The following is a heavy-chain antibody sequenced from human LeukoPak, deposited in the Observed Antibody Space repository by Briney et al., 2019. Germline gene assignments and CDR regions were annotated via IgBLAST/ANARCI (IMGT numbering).Heavy chain of an antibody. Sequence: GGSLRLSCAASGFTFSSYAMHWVRQALGKGLEWVAVISYDGSNKYYADSVKGRFTISRDNSKNTRYLQMNSLRAEDTAVYYCARDLNYDFWGGNDYYYYGMDVWGQGTTVTVSS. CDR2: ISYDGSNK. CDR1: GFTFSSYA. V-gene: IGHV3-30-3*01. D-gene: IGHD3-3*01. CDR3: ARDLNYDFWGGNDYYYYGMDV. J-gene: IGHJ6*02.